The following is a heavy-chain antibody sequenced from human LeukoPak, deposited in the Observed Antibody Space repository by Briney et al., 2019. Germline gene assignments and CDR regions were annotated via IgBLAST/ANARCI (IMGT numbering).Heavy chain of an antibody. Sequence: GGSLRLSCAASGFTFSSYWMHWVRQAPGKGLVWVSRINTDGSSTSYADSVKGRFTISRDSAKNTLYLQMNSLRAEDTAVYYCARAQYQLDAFDIWGQGTMVTVSS. D-gene: IGHD2-2*01. CDR2: INTDGSST. J-gene: IGHJ3*02. CDR1: GFTFSSYW. V-gene: IGHV3-74*01. CDR3: ARAQYQLDAFDI.